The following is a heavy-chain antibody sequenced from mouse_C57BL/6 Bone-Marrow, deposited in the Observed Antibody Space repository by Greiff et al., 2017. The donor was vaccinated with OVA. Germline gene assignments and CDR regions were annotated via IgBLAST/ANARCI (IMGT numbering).Heavy chain of an antibody. Sequence: VKLQESGAELARPGASVKLSCKASGYTFTSYGISWVKQRTGQGLEWIGEIYPRSGNTYYNEKFKGKATLTADKSSSTAYMELRSLTSEDSAVYFCARSDGYYARFAYWGQGTLVTVSA. CDR2: IYPRSGNT. V-gene: IGHV1-81*01. CDR1: GYTFTSYG. CDR3: ARSDGYYARFAY. J-gene: IGHJ3*01. D-gene: IGHD2-3*01.